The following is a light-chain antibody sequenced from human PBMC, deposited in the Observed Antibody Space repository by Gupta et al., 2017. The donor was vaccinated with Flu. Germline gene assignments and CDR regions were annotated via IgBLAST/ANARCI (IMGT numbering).Light chain of an antibody. V-gene: IGKV1-5*03. CDR1: QSITGW. CDR3: QQYDSNTGT. J-gene: IGKJ1*01. CDR2: KAS. Sequence: PATLAASVGDRVTITCRASQSITGWLAWYQQKPGKAPKLLIYKASSLESGVPSRFSGSGSGTEFTLTISSLQPDDFATYYCQQYDSNTGTFGQGTKLEIK.